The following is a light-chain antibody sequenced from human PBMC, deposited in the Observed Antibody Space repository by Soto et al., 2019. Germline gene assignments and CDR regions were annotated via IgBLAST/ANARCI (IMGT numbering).Light chain of an antibody. Sequence: QSALTQPASVSGSPGQSITISCTGSSSDVGDYNYVSWYQQHPGKAPKLMIYEVNNRPSGVSDRFSGSKSGTSASLAITGLQAEDEADYYCQSYDGSLSRSVFGGGTKLTVL. J-gene: IGLJ2*01. CDR1: SSDVGDYNY. V-gene: IGLV2-14*01. CDR2: EVN. CDR3: QSYDGSLSRSV.